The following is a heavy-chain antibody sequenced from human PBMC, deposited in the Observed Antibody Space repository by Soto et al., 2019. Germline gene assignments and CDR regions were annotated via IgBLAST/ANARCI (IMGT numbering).Heavy chain of an antibody. V-gene: IGHV3-23*01. CDR1: GFTFSSYA. CDR2: ISGSGGST. J-gene: IGHJ6*03. D-gene: IGHD2-15*01. CDR3: ARGLVVVAATSADYYYMDV. Sequence: GGYLRLSCAASGFTFSSYAMSWVRQAPGKGLEWVSAISGSGGSTYYADSVKGRFTISRDNSKNTLYLQMNSLRAEDTAVYYCARGLVVVAATSADYYYMDVWGKGTTVTVSS.